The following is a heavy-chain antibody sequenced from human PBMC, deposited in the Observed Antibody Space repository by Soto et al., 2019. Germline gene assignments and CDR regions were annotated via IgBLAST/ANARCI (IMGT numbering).Heavy chain of an antibody. V-gene: IGHV1-8*01. CDR1: GYTFTSYD. Sequence: GASVKVSCKASGYTFTSYDINWVRQATGQGLEWMGWMNPNSGNTGYAQKFQGRVTMTRNTSISTAYMELSSLRSEDTAVYYCARINIWSGYYSYYYYMDVWGKGTTVTVSS. D-gene: IGHD3-3*01. CDR3: ARINIWSGYYSYYYYMDV. J-gene: IGHJ6*03. CDR2: MNPNSGNT.